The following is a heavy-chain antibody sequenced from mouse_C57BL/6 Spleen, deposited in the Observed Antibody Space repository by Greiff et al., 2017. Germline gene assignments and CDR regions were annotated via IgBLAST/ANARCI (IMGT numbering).Heavy chain of an antibody. CDR2: ISSGSSTI. V-gene: IGHV5-17*01. J-gene: IGHJ4*01. D-gene: IGHD2-4*01. CDR1: GFTFSDYG. Sequence: VQLKESGGGLVKPGGSLKLSCAASGFTFSDYGMHWVRQAPEKGLEWVAYISSGSSTIYYADTVKGRFTISRDNAKNTLFLQMTRLRSEDTAMYYCARPRIYYDYDRYYAMDYWGQGTSVTVSS. CDR3: ARPRIYYDYDRYYAMDY.